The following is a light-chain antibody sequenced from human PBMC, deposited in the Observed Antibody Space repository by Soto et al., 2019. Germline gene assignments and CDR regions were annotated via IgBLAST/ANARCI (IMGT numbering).Light chain of an antibody. CDR3: QQYDNWPPWT. Sequence: EIVMTQSPATLSVSPGERATLSCRASQNIRSNLAWYQQKPGQAPRLLIYGASTGATGIPARFSGSGSGTEFTLTISSLQSEDFAVYYCQQYDNWPPWTFGQGTKVEIK. J-gene: IGKJ1*01. V-gene: IGKV3-15*01. CDR1: QNIRSN. CDR2: GAS.